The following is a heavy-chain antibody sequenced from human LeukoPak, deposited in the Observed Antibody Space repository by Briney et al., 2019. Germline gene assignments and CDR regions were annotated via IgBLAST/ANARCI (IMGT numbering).Heavy chain of an antibody. Sequence: GGSLRLSCAASGFTFSSYAMHWVRQAPGKGLEWVAVISYDGSNKYYADSVKGRFTISRDNSKNTPYLQMNSLRAEDTAVYYCASPPGGSGSYFFDYWGQGTLVTVSS. J-gene: IGHJ4*02. CDR1: GFTFSSYA. CDR2: ISYDGSNK. CDR3: ASPPGGSGSYFFDY. D-gene: IGHD3-10*01. V-gene: IGHV3-30*04.